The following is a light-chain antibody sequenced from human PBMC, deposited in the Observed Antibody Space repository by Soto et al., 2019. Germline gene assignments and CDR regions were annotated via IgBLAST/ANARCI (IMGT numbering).Light chain of an antibody. CDR3: QQSFSSPPWT. J-gene: IGKJ1*01. V-gene: IGKV1-39*01. CDR2: SAS. Sequence: DIQMTQSPSSLSASVGDRVTITCRASQRIATYLNWYQQKPGRAPKLLIHSASTLQSGVPSRFSGSGSGTDFTLTISSLQPEDFATYVCQQSFSSPPWTFGQGTKVDI. CDR1: QRIATY.